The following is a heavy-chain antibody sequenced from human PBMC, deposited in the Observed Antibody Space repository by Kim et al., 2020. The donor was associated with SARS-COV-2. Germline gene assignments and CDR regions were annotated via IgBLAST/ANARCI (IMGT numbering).Heavy chain of an antibody. CDR1: GFTFSSYW. V-gene: IGHV3-7*03. CDR3: QAGATPFDY. D-gene: IGHD1-26*01. J-gene: IGHJ4*02. CDR2: IKQDGSAK. Sequence: GGSLRLSCAASGFTFSSYWMSWVRQAPGKGLEWVANIKQDGSAKYYVDSVKGRITISRDNAKNSLYLQMNSLRAEDTAVYYCQAGATPFDYCGQGTLVTV.